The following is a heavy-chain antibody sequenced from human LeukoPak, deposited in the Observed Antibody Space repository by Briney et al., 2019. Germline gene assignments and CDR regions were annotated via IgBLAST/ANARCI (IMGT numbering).Heavy chain of an antibody. CDR2: ISGSGGST. CDR3: AKADEAAAGTGPIEYGAYYFDY. Sequence: PGGSLRLSCAATGVTVSSTYVSWVRQAPGKGLEWVSAISGSGGSTYYADSVKGRFTISRDNSKNTLYLQMNSLRAEDTAVYYCAKADEAAAGTGPIEYGAYYFDYWGQGTLVTVSS. CDR1: GVTVSSTY. D-gene: IGHD6-13*01. J-gene: IGHJ4*02. V-gene: IGHV3-23*01.